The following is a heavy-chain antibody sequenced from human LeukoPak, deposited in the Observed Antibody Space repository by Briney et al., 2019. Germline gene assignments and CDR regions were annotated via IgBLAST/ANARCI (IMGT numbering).Heavy chain of an antibody. D-gene: IGHD3-22*01. J-gene: IGHJ4*02. CDR2: LYSGSST. CDR1: GFTVSTNY. Sequence: GGSLRLSCAASGFTVSTNYMNWVRQAPGKGLEWVSILYSGSSTYYADSVEGRFIVSRDSSKNTLSLQMNDLRAEDTAVYYCARAPYADIGGYGELDYWGQGTLVTVSS. V-gene: IGHV3-53*01. CDR3: ARAPYADIGGYGELDY.